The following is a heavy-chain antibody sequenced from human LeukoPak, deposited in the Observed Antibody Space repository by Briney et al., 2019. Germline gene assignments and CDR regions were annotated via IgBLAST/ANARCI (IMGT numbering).Heavy chain of an antibody. CDR2: IIPIFGTA. J-gene: IGHJ6*03. CDR1: GGTFSSYA. V-gene: IGHV1-69*05. CDR3: ARGSEVTIFGVVHYMDV. Sequence: GASVKVSCKASGGTFSSYAISWVRQAPGQGPEGMGGIIPIFGTANYAQKFQGRVTITTDESTSTAYMELSSLRSEDTAVYYCARGSEVTIFGVVHYMDVWGKGTTVTVSS. D-gene: IGHD3-3*01.